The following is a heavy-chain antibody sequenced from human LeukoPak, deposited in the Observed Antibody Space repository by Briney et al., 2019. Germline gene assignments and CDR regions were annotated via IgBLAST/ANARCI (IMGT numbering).Heavy chain of an antibody. J-gene: IGHJ4*02. D-gene: IGHD3-16*01. V-gene: IGHV2-5*02. Sequence: SGPTLVKPTQTLTLTFTFSGFSLSTSGVGVGWIRHPPGKALEWLALIYWDDDKRYSPSLKGRLTITKDTSKYQVVLTMTNMDPVDTATYYCAQLGGVIRFDYWGQGTLVTVSS. CDR2: IYWDDDK. CDR3: AQLGGVIRFDY. CDR1: GFSLSTSGVG.